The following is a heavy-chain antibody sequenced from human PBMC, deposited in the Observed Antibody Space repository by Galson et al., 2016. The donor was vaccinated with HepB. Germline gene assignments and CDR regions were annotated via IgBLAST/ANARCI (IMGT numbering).Heavy chain of an antibody. CDR1: GFTFSNYR. CDR3: ARGQTSFYYYYALDV. Sequence: SLRLSCAASGFTFSNYRMNWIRQAPGKGLEWVSRINGDGSSTTYADSVRGRFIISRDNAKNTLYLQMNSLRSEDTAVYYCARGQTSFYYYYALDVWGQGTTVTVSS. J-gene: IGHJ6*02. CDR2: INGDGSST. V-gene: IGHV3-74*01.